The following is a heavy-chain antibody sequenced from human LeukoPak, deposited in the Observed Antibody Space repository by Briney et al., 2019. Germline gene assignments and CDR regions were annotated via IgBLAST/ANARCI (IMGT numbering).Heavy chain of an antibody. CDR1: GGSISSSSYY. J-gene: IGHJ4*02. V-gene: IGHV4-39*01. CDR2: IYCSGST. D-gene: IGHD3-10*01. CDR3: ARRITMVRGVIAPRYYFDY. Sequence: ASETLSLTCTVSGGSISSSSYYWGWIRQPPGKGLEWIGSIYCSGSTYYNPSLKSRVTISVDTSKNQFSLKLSSVTAADTAVYYCARRITMVRGVIAPRYYFDYWGQGTLVTVSS.